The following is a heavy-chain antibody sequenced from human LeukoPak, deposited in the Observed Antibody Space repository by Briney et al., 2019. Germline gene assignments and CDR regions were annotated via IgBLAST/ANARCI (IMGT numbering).Heavy chain of an antibody. CDR1: RYTFTGYY. J-gene: IGHJ1*01. D-gene: IGHD6-13*01. V-gene: IGHV1-2*02. CDR2: INPNSGGT. CDR3: ARAVAAAGTGAEYFQH. Sequence: ASVTVSCKASRYTFTGYYIHWVRQAPGQGLEWMGWINPNSGGTNCAQKFQGRVTMTRDTSINTAYMELSRLRSDDTAVYYCARAVAAAGTGAEYFQHWGQGTLVTVSS.